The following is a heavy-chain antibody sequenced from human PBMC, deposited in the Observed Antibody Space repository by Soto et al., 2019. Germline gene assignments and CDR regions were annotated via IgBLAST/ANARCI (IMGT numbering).Heavy chain of an antibody. Sequence: PSETLSLTCSLSGSSISDFYWSWIRQPPGKGLEWIGHIHSGSTNYSPSLKSRVTISVDTSKNQLSLKLSSLTPADTAIYYCARSTGWPGFDFWGQGALVTVSS. CDR2: IHSGST. J-gene: IGHJ4*02. V-gene: IGHV4-59*01. CDR1: GSSISDFY. D-gene: IGHD6-19*01. CDR3: ARSTGWPGFDF.